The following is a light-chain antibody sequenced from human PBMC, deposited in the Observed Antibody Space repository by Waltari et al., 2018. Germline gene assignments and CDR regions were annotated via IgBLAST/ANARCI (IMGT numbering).Light chain of an antibody. CDR3: SAYAGSGTVV. CDR2: DVT. J-gene: IGLJ2*01. Sequence: QSALTQPPSASGSPGQSVAISCTGTSSDIGRYNLVSWYQQDPGQAPKLIVYDVTKRPSWVPERCSGSNSGNTASLSVSGLQAGDEADYYCSAYAGSGTVVFGGGTKLTVL. CDR1: SSDIGRYNL. V-gene: IGLV2-8*01.